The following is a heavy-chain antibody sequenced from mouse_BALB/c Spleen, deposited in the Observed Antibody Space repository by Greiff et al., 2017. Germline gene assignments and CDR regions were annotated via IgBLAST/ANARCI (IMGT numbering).Heavy chain of an antibody. CDR3: TREEGNYYAMDY. CDR2: IYPGNSDT. V-gene: IGHV1-5*01. CDR1: GYTFTSYW. D-gene: IGHD2-1*01. J-gene: IGHJ4*01. Sequence: ESGTVLARPGASVKMSCKASGYTFTSYWMHWVKQRPGQGLEWIGAIYPGNSDTSYNQKFKGKAKLTAVTSTSTAYMELSSLTNEDSAVYYCTREEGNYYAMDYWSQGTSVTVSS.